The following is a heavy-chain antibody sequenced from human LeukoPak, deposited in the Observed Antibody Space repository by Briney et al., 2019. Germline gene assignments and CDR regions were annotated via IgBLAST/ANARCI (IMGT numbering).Heavy chain of an antibody. J-gene: IGHJ3*02. CDR3: ARMGEYYDIRGLPGAFDI. CDR2: ISGSGDNT. V-gene: IGHV3-21*01. D-gene: IGHD3-9*01. CDR1: GFTFSSYA. Sequence: PGGSLRLSCAASGFTFSSYAMNWVRQAPGKGLEWISSISGSGDNTYYADSVKGRFTISRDNAKNSLYLQMNSLRAEDTAVYYCARMGEYYDIRGLPGAFDIWGQGTMVTVSS.